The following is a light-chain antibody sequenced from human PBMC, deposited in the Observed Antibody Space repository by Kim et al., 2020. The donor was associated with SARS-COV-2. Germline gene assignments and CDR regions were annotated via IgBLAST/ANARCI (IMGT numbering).Light chain of an antibody. CDR3: LQHNTNPYT. CDR2: AAS. J-gene: IGKJ2*01. Sequence: DIQMTQSPSSLSASVGDRVTITCRASQGIRNSLAWYQQKPGKAPKRLIYAASSLQSGVPSRFSGSGSGTEFTLTISSLQPEGFATYYCLQHNTNPYTFGQGTKLEI. CDR1: QGIRNS. V-gene: IGKV1-17*01.